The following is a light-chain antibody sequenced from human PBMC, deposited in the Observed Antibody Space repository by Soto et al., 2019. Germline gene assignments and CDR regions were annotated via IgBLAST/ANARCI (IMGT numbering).Light chain of an antibody. V-gene: IGLV2-14*01. CDR3: SSYTSSSTL. J-gene: IGLJ1*01. CDR2: EVS. Sequence: QSVLTQPPSASGSPGQAVAISWTGTSSDVGGYNYVSWYQQHPGKAPKLMIYEVSDRPSGISSRFSGSKSGNTASLTISGLQTEDEADYYCSSYTSSSTLFGTGTKVTV. CDR1: SSDVGGYNY.